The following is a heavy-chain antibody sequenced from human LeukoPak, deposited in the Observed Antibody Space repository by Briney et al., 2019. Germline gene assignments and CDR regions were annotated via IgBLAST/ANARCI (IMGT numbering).Heavy chain of an antibody. CDR3: ARESPLRFLEWLFDY. J-gene: IGHJ4*02. D-gene: IGHD3-3*01. CDR2: IIPIFGTA. CDR1: GGTFSSYA. Sequence: SVKVSCKASGGTFSSYAISLVRQAPGQGLEWMGRIIPIFGTANYAQKFQGRVTITTDESTSTAYMEPSSLRSEDTAVYYCARESPLRFLEWLFDYWGQGTLVTVSS. V-gene: IGHV1-69*05.